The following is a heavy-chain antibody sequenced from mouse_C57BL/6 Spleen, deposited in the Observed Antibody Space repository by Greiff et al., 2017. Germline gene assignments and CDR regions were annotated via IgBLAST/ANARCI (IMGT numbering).Heavy chain of an antibody. D-gene: IGHD1-1*01. J-gene: IGHJ1*03. Sequence: QVQLQQSGAELVKPGASVKISCKASGYAFSSYWMNWVKQRPGKGLEWIGQIYPGDGDTNYNGKFKGKATLTADKSSSTAYMQLSSLTSEDSAVYVRARENGSGPNWYFDVGGTGTTVTVSS. CDR2: IYPGDGDT. CDR3: ARENGSGPNWYFDV. CDR1: GYAFSSYW. V-gene: IGHV1-80*01.